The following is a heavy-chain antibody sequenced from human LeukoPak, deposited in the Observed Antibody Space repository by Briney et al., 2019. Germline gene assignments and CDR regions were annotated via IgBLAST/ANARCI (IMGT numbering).Heavy chain of an antibody. CDR3: ARDLIGYYDFWSGYSHWFDP. J-gene: IGHJ5*02. CDR2: IIPIFGTA. D-gene: IGHD3-3*01. Sequence: SVKVSCKTSGGTFSNYAISWVRQAPGQGLEWMGGIIPIFGTANYAQKFQGRVTITADESTSTAYMELSSLRSEDTAVYYCARDLIGYYDFWSGYSHWFDPWGQGTLVTVSS. CDR1: GGTFSNYA. V-gene: IGHV1-69*13.